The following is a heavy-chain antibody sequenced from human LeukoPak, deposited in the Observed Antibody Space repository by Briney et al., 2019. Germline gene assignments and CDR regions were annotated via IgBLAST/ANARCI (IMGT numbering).Heavy chain of an antibody. CDR3: AKHRGSSTSLNWFDP. D-gene: IGHD2-2*01. J-gene: IGHJ5*02. CDR2: IRYDGSNK. V-gene: IGHV3-30*02. Sequence: GGSLRLPCAASGFTFSSYGMHWVRQAPGKGLEWVAFIRYDGSNKYYADSVKGRFTISRDNSKNTLYLQMNSLRAEDTAVYYCAKHRGSSTSLNWFDPWGQGTLVTVSS. CDR1: GFTFSSYG.